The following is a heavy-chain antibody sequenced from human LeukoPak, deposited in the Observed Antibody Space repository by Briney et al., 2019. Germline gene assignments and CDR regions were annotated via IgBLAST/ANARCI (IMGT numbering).Heavy chain of an antibody. CDR2: IYSGGGT. CDR1: GFTVSSNH. D-gene: IGHD6-13*01. V-gene: IGHV3-53*01. CDR3: ARRSPIAATGTRRLED. Sequence: GGSLRLSCAASGFTVSSNHMSWVRQAPGKGLEWVSIIYSGGGTYYADFVRGRFTISRDNSKNTLYLQMNSLRAEDTAVYYCARRSPIAATGTRRLEDWGQGTLVTVSS. J-gene: IGHJ4*02.